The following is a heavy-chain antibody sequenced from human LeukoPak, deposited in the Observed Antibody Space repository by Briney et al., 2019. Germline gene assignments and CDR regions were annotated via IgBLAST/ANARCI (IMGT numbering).Heavy chain of an antibody. CDR1: GGSISSGGYY. CDR3: ARGGSASNPLDH. CDR2: IYHSGST. Sequence: SQTLSLTCTVSGGSISSGGYYWSWIRQPPGKGLEWIGYIYHSGSTYYNPSLKSRVTISVDRSKNQFSLKLSSVTAADTAVYHCARGGSASNPLDHWGQGTLVTVSS. D-gene: IGHD3-10*01. J-gene: IGHJ4*02. V-gene: IGHV4-30-2*01.